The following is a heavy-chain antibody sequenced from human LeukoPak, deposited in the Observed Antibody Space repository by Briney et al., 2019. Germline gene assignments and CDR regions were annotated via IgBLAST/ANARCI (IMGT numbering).Heavy chain of an antibody. Sequence: GGSLRLSCAASGFTFSSYAMSWVRQAPGKGQEWVSAISGSGGSTYYADSVKGRFTISRDNSKNTLYLQMNSLRAEDTAVYYCAKGNAVTDYFDYWGQGTLVTVSS. V-gene: IGHV3-23*01. CDR2: ISGSGGST. CDR3: AKGNAVTDYFDY. J-gene: IGHJ4*02. D-gene: IGHD4-17*01. CDR1: GFTFSSYA.